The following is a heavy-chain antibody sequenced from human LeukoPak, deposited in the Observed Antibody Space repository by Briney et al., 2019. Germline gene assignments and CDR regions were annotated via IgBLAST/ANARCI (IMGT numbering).Heavy chain of an antibody. J-gene: IGHJ4*02. CDR2: ISSSSSYI. CDR1: GFTFSSYA. Sequence: GGSLRLSCATSGFTFSSYAMSWVRQAPGKGLEWVSPISSSSSYIYYADSVRGRFTISRDNAKNSLYLQMNSPRADDTAVYYCAREPLDWGQGTLVTVSS. V-gene: IGHV3-21*01. CDR3: AREPLD.